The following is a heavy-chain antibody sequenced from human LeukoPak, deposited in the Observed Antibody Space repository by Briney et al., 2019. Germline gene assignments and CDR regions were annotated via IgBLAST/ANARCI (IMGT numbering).Heavy chain of an antibody. CDR1: GGSISSSGYY. J-gene: IGHJ4*02. CDR3: ASSGTGITMIVVD. Sequence: SETLSLTCTVSGGSISSSGYYWGWIRQPPGKGLEWIGSIYYSGSTYYNPSLKSRVTISVDTSKNQFSLKLSSVTAADTAVYYCASSGTGITMIVVDWGQGTLVTVSS. D-gene: IGHD3-22*01. V-gene: IGHV4-39*01. CDR2: IYYSGST.